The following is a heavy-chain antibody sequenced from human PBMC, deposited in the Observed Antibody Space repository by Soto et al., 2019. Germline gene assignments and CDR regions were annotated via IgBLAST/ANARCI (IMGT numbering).Heavy chain of an antibody. Sequence: GASVKVSCKASGFTFTSSAVQWVRQARGQRLEWIGWIVVGSGNTNYAQKFQERVTITRDMSTSTAYMELSSLRSEDTAVYYCAASPFGITGTTKHYYYYGMDVWGQGTTVTVSS. CDR1: GFTFTSSA. J-gene: IGHJ6*02. CDR2: IVVGSGNT. CDR3: AASPFGITGTTKHYYYYGMDV. V-gene: IGHV1-58*01. D-gene: IGHD1-7*01.